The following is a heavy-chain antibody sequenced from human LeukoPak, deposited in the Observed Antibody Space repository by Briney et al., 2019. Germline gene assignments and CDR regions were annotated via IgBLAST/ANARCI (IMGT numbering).Heavy chain of an antibody. CDR1: GYTFTSYY. Sequence: GASVKVSCKASGYTFTSYYMHWVRQAPGQGLEWMGIINPSGGSTSYAQKFQGRVTMTRDMSTSTVYMELSSLRSEDTAVYYCARDYYGSGSYGNWFDPWGQGTLVTVSS. CDR3: ARDYYGSGSYGNWFDP. V-gene: IGHV1-46*01. D-gene: IGHD3-10*01. CDR2: INPSGGST. J-gene: IGHJ5*02.